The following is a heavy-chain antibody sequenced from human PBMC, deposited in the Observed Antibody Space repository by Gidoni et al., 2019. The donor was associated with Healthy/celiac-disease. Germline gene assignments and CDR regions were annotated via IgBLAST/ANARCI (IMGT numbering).Heavy chain of an antibody. J-gene: IGHJ4*02. CDR2: IYYSGST. CDR3: ARVDDSSGSKVDY. V-gene: IGHV4-30-4*01. D-gene: IGHD3-22*01. Sequence: LEWIGYIYYSGSTYYNPSLKSRVTISVDTSKNQFSLKLSSVTAADTAVYYCARVDDSSGSKVDYWGQGTLVTVSS.